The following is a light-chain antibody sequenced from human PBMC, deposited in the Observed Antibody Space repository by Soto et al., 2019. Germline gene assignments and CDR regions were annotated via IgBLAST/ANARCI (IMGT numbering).Light chain of an antibody. V-gene: IGKV3-20*01. Sequence: EIVLTQSPGTLSLSPGESATLSCRASPSFSNSYLAWYQQKPGQAPRLLIYGASSRATGIPDRFSGSGSGTDFTLTISRLEPEDFAVYYCQQYGSSPWTFGQGTKVDIK. CDR3: QQYGSSPWT. J-gene: IGKJ1*01. CDR1: PSFSNSY. CDR2: GAS.